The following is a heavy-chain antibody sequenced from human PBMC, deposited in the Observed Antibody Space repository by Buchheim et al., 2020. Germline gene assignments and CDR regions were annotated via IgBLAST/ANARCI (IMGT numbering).Heavy chain of an antibody. CDR3: ARWGDSKVFDY. CDR2: IWYDGSNK. D-gene: IGHD3-10*01. J-gene: IGHJ4*02. Sequence: QVQLVESGGGVVQPGRSLRLSCAASGFTFSSHGMHWVRQAPGKGLEWVAVIWYDGSNKYYADSVKGRFTISRDNSRNTQYLQMNSLRVEDTAVYYCARWGDSKVFDYWGQGTL. V-gene: IGHV3-33*01. CDR1: GFTFSSHG.